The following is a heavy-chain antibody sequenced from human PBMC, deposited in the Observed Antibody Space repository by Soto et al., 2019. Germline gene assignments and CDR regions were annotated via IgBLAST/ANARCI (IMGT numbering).Heavy chain of an antibody. CDR1: GFTFDDYT. CDR2: ISWDGGST. V-gene: IGHV3-43*01. D-gene: IGHD3-22*01. Sequence: GGSLRLSCAASGFTFDDYTMHWVRQAPGKGLEWVSLISWDGGSTYYADSVKGRFTTSRDNSKNSLYLQMNSLRTEDTALYYCAKDILAYYDSSGSAIDYWGQGTLVTVSS. CDR3: AKDILAYYDSSGSAIDY. J-gene: IGHJ4*02.